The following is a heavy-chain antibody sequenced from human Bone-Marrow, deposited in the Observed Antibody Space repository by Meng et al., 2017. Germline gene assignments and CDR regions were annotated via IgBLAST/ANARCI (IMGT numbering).Heavy chain of an antibody. Sequence: GSLRLSCTVSGGPISGPFWSWIRQPPGKGLEWIGYIHYGGNTNYNPSLGGRVTISGDTSRNPFSPKFNSVTAADTAVYFCAKDLGSGSWHGLGVWGQGTTVTVSS. V-gene: IGHV4-59*11. CDR3: AKDLGSGSWHGLGV. CDR2: IHYGGNT. J-gene: IGHJ6*02. D-gene: IGHD3-10*01. CDR1: GGPISGPF.